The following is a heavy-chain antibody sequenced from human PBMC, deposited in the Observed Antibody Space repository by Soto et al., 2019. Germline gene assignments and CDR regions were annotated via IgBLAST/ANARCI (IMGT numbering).Heavy chain of an antibody. D-gene: IGHD6-19*01. V-gene: IGHV1-8*01. CDR3: ARDRTVAGNDY. CDR1: GYTFTSYD. Sequence: QVQLVQSGAEVKKPGASVKVSCKASGYTFTSYDINWVRQATGQGIEWMGWMNPNSGNTGYAQKSQGRVNMTRTTSISTAYMELSSLRSENTAVYYCARDRTVAGNDYWCQRTLVTVSS. CDR2: MNPNSGNT. J-gene: IGHJ4*02.